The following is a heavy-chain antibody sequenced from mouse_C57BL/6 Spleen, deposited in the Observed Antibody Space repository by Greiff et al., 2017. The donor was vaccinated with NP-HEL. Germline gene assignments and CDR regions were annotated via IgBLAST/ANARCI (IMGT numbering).Heavy chain of an antibody. CDR1: GFTIKNTY. CDR3: AEGTTGDY. Sequence: VQLQQSVAELVRPGASVKLSCTASGFTIKNTYMHWVKQRPEQGLEWIGRIDPANGNTKYAPKFQGKATITADTSSNTAYLQRSSLTSEDTAIYYCAEGTTGDYWGQGTTLTVSS. J-gene: IGHJ2*01. D-gene: IGHD1-1*01. V-gene: IGHV14-3*01. CDR2: IDPANGNT.